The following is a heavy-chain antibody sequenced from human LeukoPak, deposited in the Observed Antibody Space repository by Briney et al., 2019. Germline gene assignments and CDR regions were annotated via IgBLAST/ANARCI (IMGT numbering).Heavy chain of an antibody. Sequence: GGSTRLSCAASGFTFSSYAMHWVRQAPGKGLEWVAVISYDASNKYYADSVKGRFTISRDNSKSTLYLQMGSLRPEDMAVYYCARRDDTKTFDHWGQGTLVTVSS. V-gene: IGHV3-30*14. CDR1: GFTFSSYA. J-gene: IGHJ4*02. CDR2: ISYDASNK. CDR3: ARRDDTKTFDH.